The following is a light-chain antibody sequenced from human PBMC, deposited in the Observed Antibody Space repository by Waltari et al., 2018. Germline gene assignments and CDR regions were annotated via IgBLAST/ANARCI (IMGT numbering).Light chain of an antibody. CDR3: QQLYSYPFT. Sequence: DIQLTQSPSFLSASVGDRVTITCRASQGIYSYLAWYQQKPGKAPNLLIYAASTLQTGVPSRFSGSGSVTKFTLTISSLQPEDFATYYCQQLYSYPFTFGPGTKVDIK. V-gene: IGKV1-9*01. CDR1: QGIYSY. J-gene: IGKJ3*01. CDR2: AAS.